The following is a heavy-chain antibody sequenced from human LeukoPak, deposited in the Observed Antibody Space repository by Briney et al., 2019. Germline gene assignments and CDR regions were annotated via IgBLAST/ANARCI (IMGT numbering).Heavy chain of an antibody. Sequence: GGSLRLSCAASGFTVSSNYMSWVREAPGKGLEWVSVIYSGGSTYYADSVKGRFTISRDNSKNTLYLQMNSLRAEDTAVYYCARAPMVRGVPYYGMDVWGQGTTVTVSS. J-gene: IGHJ6*02. D-gene: IGHD3-10*01. CDR3: ARAPMVRGVPYYGMDV. CDR2: IYSGGST. CDR1: GFTVSSNY. V-gene: IGHV3-53*01.